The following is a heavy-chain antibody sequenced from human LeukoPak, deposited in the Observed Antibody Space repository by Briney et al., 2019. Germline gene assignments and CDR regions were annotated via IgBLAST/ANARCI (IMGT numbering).Heavy chain of an antibody. J-gene: IGHJ6*03. CDR1: GFTFSSYN. D-gene: IGHD3-16*02. V-gene: IGHV3-21*06. CDR3: ARVIAFRGYMDV. Sequence: GGSLRLSCAASGFTFSSYNMNWVRQAPGKGLEWVSSISSSSSYIYYADSVKGRFTISRDNAKNSLYLQMNSLRAEDTAVYYCARVIAFRGYMDVWGKGTTVTVSS. CDR2: ISSSSSYI.